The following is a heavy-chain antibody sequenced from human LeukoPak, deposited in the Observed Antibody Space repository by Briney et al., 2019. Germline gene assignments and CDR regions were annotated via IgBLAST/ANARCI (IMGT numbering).Heavy chain of an antibody. V-gene: IGHV3-9*01. CDR3: ARVGYYESSGYYSRPTYYYYGMDV. CDR2: ISWNSGNI. J-gene: IGHJ6*02. CDR1: GFTFDDYA. D-gene: IGHD3-22*01. Sequence: GGSLRLSCAAFGFTFDDYAMHWVRQVPGKGLEWVSGISWNSGNIGYADSVKGRFTISRDNAKNSLYLQMNSLRDEDTAVYYCARVGYYESSGYYSRPTYYYYGMDVWGQGTTVTVSS.